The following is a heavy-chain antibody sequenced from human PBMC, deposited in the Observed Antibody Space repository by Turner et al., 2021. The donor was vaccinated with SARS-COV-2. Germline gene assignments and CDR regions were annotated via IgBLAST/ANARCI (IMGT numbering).Heavy chain of an antibody. CDR1: GFTFSSYG. Sequence: QVHLVESGGGVVQPGRSLRPSCAASGFTFSSYGMHGVRQAPGKGLGWVAVISYDGSNKYYTDSGRGPFTISRDNSKNTLYLQMNSLRAEDTAVYYCANGGYCTNGVCSRVPSHFDYWGQGTLVTVSS. J-gene: IGHJ4*02. CDR2: ISYDGSNK. V-gene: IGHV3-30*18. CDR3: ANGGYCTNGVCSRVPSHFDY. D-gene: IGHD2-8*01.